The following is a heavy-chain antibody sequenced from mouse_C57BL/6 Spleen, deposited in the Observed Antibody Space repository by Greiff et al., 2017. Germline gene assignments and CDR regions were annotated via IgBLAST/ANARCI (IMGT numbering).Heavy chain of an antibody. CDR3: ASYDYPFAY. CDR1: GYTFTSYG. D-gene: IGHD2-4*01. Sequence: VQLVESGAELARPGASVKLSCKASGYTFTSYGISWVKQRTGQGLEWIGEIYPRSGNTYYNEKFKGKATLTADKSSSTAYMELRSLTSEDSAVYFCASYDYPFAYWGQGTLVTVSA. J-gene: IGHJ3*01. V-gene: IGHV1-81*01. CDR2: IYPRSGNT.